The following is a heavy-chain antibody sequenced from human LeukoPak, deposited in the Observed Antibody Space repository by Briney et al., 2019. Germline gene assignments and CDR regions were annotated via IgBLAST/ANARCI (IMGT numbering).Heavy chain of an antibody. CDR1: GGPVTTYV. D-gene: IGHD3-3*01. J-gene: IGHJ4*02. CDR3: ARGKGFVGHFDS. CDR2: LIPMHKTQ. Sequence: GASVKVSCKASGGPVTTYVISWVRQPPGQGLEWLGRLIPMHKTQESAQKLQGRVTMSADKSTNTAYMELSSLTSDDTAIYYCARGKGFVGHFDSWGQGTQVTVST. V-gene: IGHV1-69*04.